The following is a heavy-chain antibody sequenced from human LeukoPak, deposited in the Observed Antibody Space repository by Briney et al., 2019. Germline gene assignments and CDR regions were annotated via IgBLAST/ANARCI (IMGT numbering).Heavy chain of an antibody. J-gene: IGHJ4*02. CDR3: ARGPMDSGYTYFDY. CDR2: FSYSGST. V-gene: IGHV4-59*02. Sequence: PSETLSLTCTVSGASVSNYYWSWIRQPPGKGLEWIGYFSYSGSTNYNPSLKSRVTISVDTSKNQFSPKLSSVTAADTAVYYCARGPMDSGYTYFDYWGQGTLVSVAS. D-gene: IGHD5-12*01. CDR1: GASVSNYY.